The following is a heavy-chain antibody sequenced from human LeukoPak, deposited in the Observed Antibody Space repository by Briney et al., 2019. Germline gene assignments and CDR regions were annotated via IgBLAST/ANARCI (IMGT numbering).Heavy chain of an antibody. CDR3: TREKFGDYHNWFDP. D-gene: IGHD4-17*01. CDR1: GFTFSDHH. CDR2: VKIRADSYTT. J-gene: IGHJ5*02. V-gene: IGHV3-72*01. Sequence: AGGSLRLSCVASGFTFSDHHMDWVRQAPGKGLEWVGRVKIRADSYTTEYAASVKGRFTISKDDSKSSLYLKMNGLNTEDTAVYYCTREKFGDYHNWFDPWGQGTLVTVSS.